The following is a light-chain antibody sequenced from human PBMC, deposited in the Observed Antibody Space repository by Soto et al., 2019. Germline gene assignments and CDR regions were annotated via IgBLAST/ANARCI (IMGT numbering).Light chain of an antibody. V-gene: IGKV1D-13*01. CDR1: QSSSNY. Sequence: ATQMTQDPASLSASVGDRVTLTCRASQSSSNYLHWDQQKIGKGPKVLIDDASSLERVGPQMFSGSGSGTEFTLTSSSLQSEAFAAYYCQQYHKWTRTFGPGTKVDIK. J-gene: IGKJ1*01. CDR2: DAS. CDR3: QQYHKWTRT.